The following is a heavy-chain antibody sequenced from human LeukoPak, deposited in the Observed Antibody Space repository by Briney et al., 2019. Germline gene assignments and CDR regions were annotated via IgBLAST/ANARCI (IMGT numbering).Heavy chain of an antibody. CDR1: GGSISSGGYY. D-gene: IGHD3-16*01. CDR2: IYYSGST. J-gene: IGHJ6*02. Sequence: SETLSLTCTVSGGSISSGGYYWSWIRQHPGKGLEWIGYIYYSGSTYYNPSLKSRVTISVDTSKNQFSLKLSSVTAADTAVYYCARLRVITFYYYGMDVWGQGTTVTVSS. CDR3: ARLRVITFYYYGMDV. V-gene: IGHV4-31*03.